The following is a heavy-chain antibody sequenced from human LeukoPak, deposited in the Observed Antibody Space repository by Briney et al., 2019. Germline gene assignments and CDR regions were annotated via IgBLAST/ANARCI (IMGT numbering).Heavy chain of an antibody. CDR1: GGSISSSSYS. CDR2: IYYSGST. V-gene: IGHV4-39*01. D-gene: IGHD3-22*01. Sequence: SETLSLTCTVSGGSISSSSYSWGWIRQPPGKGLEWIGSIYYSGSTYYNPSLKSRVTISVDTSKNQFSLKLSSVTAADTAVYYCASLGGLYYYDSSGYYLYWGQGTLVTVSS. CDR3: ASLGGLYYYDSSGYYLY. J-gene: IGHJ4*02.